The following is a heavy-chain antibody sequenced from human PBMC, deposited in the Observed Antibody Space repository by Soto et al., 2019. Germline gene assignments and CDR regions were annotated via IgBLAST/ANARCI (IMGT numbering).Heavy chain of an antibody. CDR3: EHAPLSSSWALDY. J-gene: IGHJ4*02. V-gene: IGHV4-59*01. D-gene: IGHD6-13*01. CDR1: GGSISSYY. Sequence: PSETLSLTCTVSGGSISSYYWTWIRQPPGKGLEWIGYIYYSGTTNYNPSLKSRLTISVDTSKNQFSLKLTNMDPVDTATYYCEHAPLSSSWALDYWGQGTLVTVSS. CDR2: IYYSGTT.